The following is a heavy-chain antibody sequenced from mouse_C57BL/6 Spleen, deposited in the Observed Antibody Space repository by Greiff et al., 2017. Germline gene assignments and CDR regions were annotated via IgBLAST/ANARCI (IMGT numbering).Heavy chain of an antibody. CDR1: GYTFPDYN. D-gene: IGHD2-4*01. CDR2: INPNNGGT. V-gene: IGHV1-22*01. CDR3: ARWGLRRFDY. Sequence: EVQLQQSGPELVKPGASVKMSCKASGYTFPDYNMHWVKQGHGKSLEWIGYINPNNGGTSYNQNFKGKATLTVTKASSTAYMELRRLTSEDSAVYYCARWGLRRFDYWGQGTTLTVSS. J-gene: IGHJ2*01.